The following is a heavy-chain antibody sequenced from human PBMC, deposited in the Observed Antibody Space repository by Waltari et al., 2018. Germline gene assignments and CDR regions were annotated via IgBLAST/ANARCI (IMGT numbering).Heavy chain of an antibody. V-gene: IGHV3-7*01. D-gene: IGHD3-10*01. J-gene: IGHJ4*02. Sequence: EVQLVESGGGLVQPGGSLRLPCAASGFRFGSYWMRWVRQAPGKGLEWVANIKQDGSERYYVDSVKGRFTISRDNADNSLYLEMNSLRGEDSAVYYCARGGGSGMYYVVPMYYFDYWGQGAQVTVSS. CDR3: ARGGGSGMYYVVPMYYFDY. CDR2: IKQDGSER. CDR1: GFRFGSYW.